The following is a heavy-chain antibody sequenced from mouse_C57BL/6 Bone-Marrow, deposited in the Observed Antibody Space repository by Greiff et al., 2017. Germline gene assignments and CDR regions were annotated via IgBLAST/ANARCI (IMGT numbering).Heavy chain of an antibody. J-gene: IGHJ1*03. CDR2: INPSSGYT. V-gene: IGHV1-4*01. Sequence: QVQLKESGAELARPGASVKMSCKASGYTFTSYTMHWVKQRPGQGLEWIGYINPSSGYTKYNQKFKDKATLTADKSSSTAYMQLSSLTSEDSAVYYYARFWYFDVWGTGTAVTVSA. CDR1: GYTFTSYT. CDR3: ARFWYFDV.